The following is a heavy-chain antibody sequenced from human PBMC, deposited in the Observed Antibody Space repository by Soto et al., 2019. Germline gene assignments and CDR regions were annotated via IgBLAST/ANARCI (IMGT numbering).Heavy chain of an antibody. D-gene: IGHD3-16*02. CDR1: GFTFSSYA. Sequence: QEQLVESGGGVVQPGRSLRLSCAASGFTFSSYAMHWARQAPGKGLEWVAVISYDGSDKYHADSVKRRFTISRDNSNNTRNLQRNSLRADDTAVYYCATAMGDLSPERYDYWGQGTLITVSS. J-gene: IGHJ4*02. CDR3: ATAMGDLSPERYDY. CDR2: ISYDGSDK. V-gene: IGHV3-30*03.